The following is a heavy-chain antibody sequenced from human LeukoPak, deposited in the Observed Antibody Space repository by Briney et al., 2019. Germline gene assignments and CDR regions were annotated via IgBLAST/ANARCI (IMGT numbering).Heavy chain of an antibody. Sequence: ESGPPLVKPTQTPPLTCTFSGFSLTTTGGDSTGVGVTLIRQPPGKALEWLGIIYWNDDKHYNPSLKTRLTITKDTYKHLVILTVTNTDPVDTATYYCAHDRMGIGFDPWGQGTLVTVSS. D-gene: IGHD1-26*01. V-gene: IGHV2-5*01. J-gene: IGHJ5*02. CDR2: IYWNDDK. CDR1: GFSLTTTGGDSTGVG. CDR3: AHDRMGIGFDP.